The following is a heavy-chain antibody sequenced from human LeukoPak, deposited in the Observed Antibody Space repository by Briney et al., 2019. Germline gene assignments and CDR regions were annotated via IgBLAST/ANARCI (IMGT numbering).Heavy chain of an antibody. Sequence: GGSLRLSCAASGFTFSSYAMHWVRQAPGKGLEWVAVISYDGSNKYYADSVKGRFTISRDNSKNTLYLQMNSLRAEDTAVYYCARGRLEWLFSTSTSGNWFDPWGQGTLVTVSS. V-gene: IGHV3-30-3*01. CDR2: ISYDGSNK. D-gene: IGHD3-3*01. CDR1: GFTFSSYA. J-gene: IGHJ5*02. CDR3: ARGRLEWLFSTSTSGNWFDP.